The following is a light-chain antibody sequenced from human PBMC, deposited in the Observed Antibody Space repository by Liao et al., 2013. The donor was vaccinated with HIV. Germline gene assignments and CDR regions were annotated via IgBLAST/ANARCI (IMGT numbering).Light chain of an antibody. Sequence: SYVLTQPPSMSVSPGQTASITCSGDNLGDKYACWYQQKPGQSPLLVIYHDSKRPSGIPERFSGSNSGNTATLIISGTQDTDEADYYCQAWDSSTVVFGGGTKLTVL. J-gene: IGLJ2*01. CDR2: HDS. CDR3: QAWDSSTVV. CDR1: NLGDKY. V-gene: IGLV3-1*01.